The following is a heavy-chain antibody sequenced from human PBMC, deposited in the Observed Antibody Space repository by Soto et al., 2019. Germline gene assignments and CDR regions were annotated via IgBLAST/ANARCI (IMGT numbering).Heavy chain of an antibody. CDR3: AKCSVGTVRSSGWCNWFDP. Sequence: EVRLLESGGGLAQPGGSLRLSCAASGFTFISSAMNWVRQAPGKGLEWVSSIRVGGGDTFYADSVRGRFTVSRDISRNTLYLQINSLRAEDTAIYYCAKCSVGTVRSSGWCNWFDPWGQGTLVTVSS. CDR2: IRVGGGDT. J-gene: IGHJ5*02. D-gene: IGHD6-19*01. V-gene: IGHV3-23*01. CDR1: GFTFISSA.